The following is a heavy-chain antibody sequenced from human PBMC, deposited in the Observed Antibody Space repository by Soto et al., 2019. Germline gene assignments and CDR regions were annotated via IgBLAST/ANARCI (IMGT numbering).Heavy chain of an antibody. Sequence: PGGSLRLSCAASGFTFSSYAMSWVRQAPGKGLEWVSAISGSGGSTYYADSVKGRFTISRDNSKNTLYLQMNSLRAEDTAVYYCAKDRRGKLLLSRPLDYWGQGTLVTVSS. CDR2: ISGSGGST. V-gene: IGHV3-23*01. J-gene: IGHJ4*02. CDR3: AKDRRGKLLLSRPLDY. CDR1: GFTFSSYA. D-gene: IGHD2-2*01.